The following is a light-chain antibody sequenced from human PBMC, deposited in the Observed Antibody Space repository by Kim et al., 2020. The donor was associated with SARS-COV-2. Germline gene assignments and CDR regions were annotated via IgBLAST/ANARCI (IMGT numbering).Light chain of an antibody. CDR1: KLGDTS. CDR2: QDS. V-gene: IGLV3-1*01. CDR3: QAWDTSVV. J-gene: IGLJ2*01. Sequence: SGSPGQTASFTWSGEKLGDTSACWYQQKPGQSPVLVMYQDSRRPSGIPDRFSGSNSGNTATLTISGTQAMDEADYYCQAWDTSVVFGGGTQLTVL.